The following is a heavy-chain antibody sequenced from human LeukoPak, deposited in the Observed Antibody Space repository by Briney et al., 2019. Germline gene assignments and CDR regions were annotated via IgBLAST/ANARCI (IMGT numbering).Heavy chain of an antibody. CDR1: GYSISSGYY. Sequence: SETLSLTCAVSGYSISSGYYWGWIRQPPGKGLEWIGSIYHSGSTYYNPSLKSRVTISVDTSKNQFSLKLSSVTAADTAVYYCARGVSMPYDYWGQGTLVTVSS. D-gene: IGHD2/OR15-2a*01. V-gene: IGHV4-38-2*01. CDR3: ARGVSMPYDY. CDR2: IYHSGST. J-gene: IGHJ4*02.